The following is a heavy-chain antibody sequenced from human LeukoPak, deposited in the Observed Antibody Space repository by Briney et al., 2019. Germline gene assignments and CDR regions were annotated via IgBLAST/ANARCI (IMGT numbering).Heavy chain of an antibody. J-gene: IGHJ4*02. CDR1: GVSINDYY. CDR3: ARIRCGHSGSVCYNH. D-gene: IGHD3-9*01. CDR2: ISHTEGT. V-gene: IGHV4-34*01. Sequence: PSETLSPTCGVFGVSINDYYWSWIRQSPGKGLEWIGEISHTEGTRYNPSLESRVTMSVGTSENQLSLKLIFVTAADTAVYYCARIRCGHSGSVCYNHWGPGTLVTVSS.